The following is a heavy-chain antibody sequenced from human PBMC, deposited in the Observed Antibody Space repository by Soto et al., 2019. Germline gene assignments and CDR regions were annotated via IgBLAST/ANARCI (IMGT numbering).Heavy chain of an antibody. CDR1: GFTFSAYG. V-gene: IGHV3-33*01. D-gene: IGHD3-10*01. CDR2: IWYDGSNK. J-gene: IGHJ4*02. CDR3: ARAYGDWRYFDY. Sequence: GSLRLSCAASGFTFSAYGIHWVRQAPGKGPEWLAVIWYDGSNKYYADSVKGRFTISRDNSKNTLYMRMNSLRAEDTALYYCARAYGDWRYFDYWGQGTLVTVSS.